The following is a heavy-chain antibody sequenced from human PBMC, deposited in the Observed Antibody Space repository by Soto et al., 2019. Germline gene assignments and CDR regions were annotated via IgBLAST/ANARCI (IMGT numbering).Heavy chain of an antibody. Sequence: SETLSLTCTVSGGSISRGDYYWIWIRQPPGKGLEWIGYIYYSGSTYYNPSLKSRVTISVDTSKNQFSLKLSSVTAADTAVYYCARAGNYGSYGMDVWGQGTTVTVSS. V-gene: IGHV4-30-4*01. CDR1: GGSISRGDYY. D-gene: IGHD1-7*01. CDR2: IYYSGST. J-gene: IGHJ6*02. CDR3: ARAGNYGSYGMDV.